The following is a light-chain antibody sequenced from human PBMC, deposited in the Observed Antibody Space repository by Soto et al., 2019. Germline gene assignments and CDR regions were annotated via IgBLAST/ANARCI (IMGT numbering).Light chain of an antibody. CDR1: SNDIGDCNY. Sequence: QSVLTQPASVSGSPGQSITISCTGTSNDIGDCNYVSWYQQHPGKAPKLMIYAVSNRPSGVSNRFSGSKSGNTASLTISGLQAEDEAAYYCSSYTTSSTLSVVFGGGTQLTVL. CDR2: AVS. CDR3: SSYTTSSTLSVV. V-gene: IGLV2-14*01. J-gene: IGLJ2*01.